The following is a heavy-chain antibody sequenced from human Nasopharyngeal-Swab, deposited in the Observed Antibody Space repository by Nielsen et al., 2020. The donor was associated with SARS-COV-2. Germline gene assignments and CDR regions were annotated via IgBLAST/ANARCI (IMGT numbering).Heavy chain of an antibody. CDR3: ARSPQTALTARASGYFDL. V-gene: IGHV4-34*01. D-gene: IGHD4-17*01. J-gene: IGHJ2*01. CDR2: INHSGST. Sequence: RQAPGKGLEWIGEINHSGSTNYNPSLKSRVTISVDMSKNQFSLKLSSITAADTAVYYCARSPQTALTARASGYFDLWGRGTLVTVSS.